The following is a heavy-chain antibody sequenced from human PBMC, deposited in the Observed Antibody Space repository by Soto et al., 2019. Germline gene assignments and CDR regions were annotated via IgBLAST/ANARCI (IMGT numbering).Heavy chain of an antibody. V-gene: IGHV4-59*01. CDR1: GGSICSYY. CDR2: IYNSGST. D-gene: IGHD3-10*01. CDR3: ARARITMVREVIKYNMDV. J-gene: IGHJ6*02. Sequence: PWGTLSLTCTVSGGSICSYYWSWIRRPPGKGLEWIGYIYNSGSTHSNPSLQSRVTISVDTSKNQFSLKLSSVTAADTGIYYCARARITMVREVIKYNMDVWGQGTKVTVSS.